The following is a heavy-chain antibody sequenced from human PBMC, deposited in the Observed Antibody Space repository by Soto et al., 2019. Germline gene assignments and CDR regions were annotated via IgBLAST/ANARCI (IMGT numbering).Heavy chain of an antibody. D-gene: IGHD2-21*01. J-gene: IGHJ3*02. CDR1: GGSFSGYY. CDR3: ARLGPILFDAFDI. V-gene: IGHV4-34*01. Sequence: QVQLQQWGAGLLKPSETLSLTCAVYGGSFSGYYWSWIRQPPGKGLEWIGEINDSGSTNYNPSLKSRVTISVDTSKNQFARKLSSVAAADTAVYYCARLGPILFDAFDIWGQGTMVTVSS. CDR2: INDSGST.